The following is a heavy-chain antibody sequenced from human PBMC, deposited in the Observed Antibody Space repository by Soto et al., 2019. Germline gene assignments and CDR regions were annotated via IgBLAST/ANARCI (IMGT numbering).Heavy chain of an antibody. Sequence: QVQLVQSGAEVKKPGASVKVSCKASGYTFTSYDINWVRQATGQGLEWMGWMNPKSGNTGYAQKLQGRVTMTRNTSIGTAYMELISLRPEDTAVYYCARGRKSMVRGVILLSYYFDVWGQGTLVT. J-gene: IGHJ4*02. CDR3: ARGRKSMVRGVILLSYYFDV. CDR1: GYTFTSYD. CDR2: MNPKSGNT. V-gene: IGHV1-8*01. D-gene: IGHD3-10*01.